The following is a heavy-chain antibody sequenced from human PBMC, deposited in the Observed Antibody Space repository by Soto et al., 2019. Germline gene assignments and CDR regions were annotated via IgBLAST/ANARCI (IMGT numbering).Heavy chain of an antibody. Sequence: GGSLSLSCAASGFTFSSYSLNWVGQAPGKGLEWVSAVSGSGGSTYYADSVKGRFTISRDNSKNTLYLQMNSLRAEDTAVYYCARRGPGTYFAYWGQGTLVTVSS. CDR3: ARRGPGTYFAY. CDR2: VSGSGGST. J-gene: IGHJ4*02. V-gene: IGHV3-23*01. D-gene: IGHD6-13*01. CDR1: GFTFSSYS.